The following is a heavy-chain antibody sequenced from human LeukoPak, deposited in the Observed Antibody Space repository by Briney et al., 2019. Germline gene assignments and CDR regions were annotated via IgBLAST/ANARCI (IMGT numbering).Heavy chain of an antibody. J-gene: IGHJ4*02. CDR2: IRYDGSNK. CDR3: ARVWNNFFDS. V-gene: IGHV3-30*02. CDR1: GFTFNTYG. Sequence: HPGGSLRLSCAPSGFTFNTYGMHWLRPTPHKGLEWLSFIRYDGSNKYYMESVRGRFTSSRDNSKNTLYLQMNSLRPEDTAIYYCARVWNNFFDSWGQGTLVTVSS. D-gene: IGHD1/OR15-1a*01.